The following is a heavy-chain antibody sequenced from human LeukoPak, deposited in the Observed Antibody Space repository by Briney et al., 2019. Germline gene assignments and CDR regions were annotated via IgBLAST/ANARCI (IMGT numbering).Heavy chain of an antibody. CDR2: ISYDGNNK. J-gene: IGHJ4*02. Sequence: GGSPRLSCAASGFTFSNYVMHWVRQAPGKGLEWVALISYDGNNKDYADSVKGRFTISRDNSKNTLYLQMNSLRAEDTAVYYCAGDQRGRTGSIMMAVLITGFDYWGQGTLVTVSS. V-gene: IGHV3-30*14. D-gene: IGHD3-22*01. CDR3: AGDQRGRTGSIMMAVLITGFDY. CDR1: GFTFSNYV.